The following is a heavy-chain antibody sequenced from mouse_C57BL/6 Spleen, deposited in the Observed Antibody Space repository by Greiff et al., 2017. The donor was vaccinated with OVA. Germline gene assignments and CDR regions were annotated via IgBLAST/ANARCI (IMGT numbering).Heavy chain of an antibody. CDR1: GFSLTSYA. V-gene: IGHV2-9-1*01. D-gene: IGHD2-4*01. J-gene: IGHJ4*01. CDR3: ARNPIYYDYDDAMDY. CDR2: IWTGGGT. Sequence: VMLVESGPGLVAPSQSLSITCTVSGFSLTSYAISWVRQPPGKGLEWLGVIWTGGGTNYNSALKSRLSISKDNSKSQVFLKMNSLQTDDTARYYCARNPIYYDYDDAMDYWGQGTSVTVSS.